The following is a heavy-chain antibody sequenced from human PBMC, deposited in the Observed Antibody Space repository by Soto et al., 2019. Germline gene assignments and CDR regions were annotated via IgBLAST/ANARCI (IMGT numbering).Heavy chain of an antibody. J-gene: IGHJ4*02. Sequence: GGSLRLSCAASGFTFSSYSMNWVRQAPGKGLEWVSYISSSSSTIHYADSVKGRFTISRDNAKNSLYLQMNSLRAEDTAVYYCARGAYYYDSSGLSYWGQGTLVTVSS. CDR3: ARGAYYYDSSGLSY. CDR1: GFTFSSYS. D-gene: IGHD3-22*01. CDR2: ISSSSSTI. V-gene: IGHV3-48*01.